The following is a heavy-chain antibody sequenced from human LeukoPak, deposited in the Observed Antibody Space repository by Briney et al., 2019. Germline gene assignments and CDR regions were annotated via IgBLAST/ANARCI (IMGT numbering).Heavy chain of an antibody. CDR3: AKTFGYCSSTSCYLSYGMDV. J-gene: IGHJ6*02. Sequence: PSETLSLTCTVSGGSISSYYWSWIRRPPGKGLEWIGYIYYSGSTYYNPSLKSRVTISVDTSKNQFSLKLSSVTAADTAVYYCAKTFGYCSSTSCYLSYGMDVWGQGTTVTVSS. D-gene: IGHD2-2*01. CDR1: GGSISSYY. CDR2: IYYSGST. V-gene: IGHV4-59*06.